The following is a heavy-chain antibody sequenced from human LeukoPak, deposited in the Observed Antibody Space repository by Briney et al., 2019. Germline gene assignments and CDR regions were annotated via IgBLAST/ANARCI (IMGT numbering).Heavy chain of an antibody. CDR2: INHSGST. J-gene: IGHJ4*02. CDR3: ARGPPYIVVVTAIGFFDS. Sequence: SETLSLTCTVSGGSISSGGYYWSWIRQPPGEGLEWIGEINHSGSTNYNPSLKSRVTISVDTSKNQFSLKLSSVTAADTAVYYCARGPPYIVVVTAIGFFDSWGQGTLVTVSS. CDR1: GGSISSGGYY. V-gene: IGHV4-39*07. D-gene: IGHD2-21*02.